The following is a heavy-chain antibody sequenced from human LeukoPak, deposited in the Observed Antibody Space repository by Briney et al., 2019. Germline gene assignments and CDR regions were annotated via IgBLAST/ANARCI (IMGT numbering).Heavy chain of an antibody. D-gene: IGHD3-3*01. CDR1: GFTFSSCW. CDR3: ARGDFWSGYSPSYYYYMDV. V-gene: IGHV3-7*01. CDR2: IKQDGSEK. J-gene: IGHJ6*03. Sequence: GGSLRLSCAASGFTFSSCWMSWVRQAPGKGLEWVANIKQDGSEKYYVDSVKGRFTISRDNAKNSLYLQMNSLRAEDTAVYYCARGDFWSGYSPSYYYYMDVWGKGTTVTVSS.